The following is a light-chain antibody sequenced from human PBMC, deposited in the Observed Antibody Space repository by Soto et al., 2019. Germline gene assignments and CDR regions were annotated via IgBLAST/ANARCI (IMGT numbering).Light chain of an antibody. CDR2: EVS. J-gene: IGLJ1*01. V-gene: IGLV2-14*01. CDR3: SSYSISTAYL. CDR1: SRDVGGYDY. Sequence: QSVLTQPASVSGSPGQSITISCTGTSRDVGGYDYVSWYQLHPGKAPKLMVFEVSNRPSGVSYRFSGSKSGNTASLTISGLQAEDEADYFCSSYSISTAYLFGTGTKVTAL.